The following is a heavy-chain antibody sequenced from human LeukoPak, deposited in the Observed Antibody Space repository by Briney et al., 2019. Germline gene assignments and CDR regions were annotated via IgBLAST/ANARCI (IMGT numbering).Heavy chain of an antibody. J-gene: IGHJ5*02. CDR1: GYTFTSYG. CDR2: ISAYNGNT. V-gene: IGHV1-18*01. D-gene: IGHD2-2*01. Sequence: VASVKVSCKASGYTFTSYGISWVRQAPGQGLEWMGWISAYNGNTNYAQKLQGRVTMTTDTSTSTAYMELRSLRSDDTAVYYCARDTPVVPAAREVGVPVRPDPWGQGTLVTVSS. CDR3: ARDTPVVPAAREVGVPVRPDP.